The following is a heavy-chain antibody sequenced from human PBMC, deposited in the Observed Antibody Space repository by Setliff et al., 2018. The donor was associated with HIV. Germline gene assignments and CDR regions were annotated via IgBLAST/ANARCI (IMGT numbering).Heavy chain of an antibody. CDR2: ISHSGNT. CDR1: GDSINTHY. CDR3: ARSTVGAGASVP. Sequence: PSETLSLTCTVSGDSINTHYWSWIRQPPGKGLECIGCISHSGNTNFNHSLNSRVTISLDTSKNQFSLRLTSLTAADTAIYYCARSTVGAGASVPWGRGILVTVSS. V-gene: IGHV4-59*11. J-gene: IGHJ5*02. D-gene: IGHD1-26*01.